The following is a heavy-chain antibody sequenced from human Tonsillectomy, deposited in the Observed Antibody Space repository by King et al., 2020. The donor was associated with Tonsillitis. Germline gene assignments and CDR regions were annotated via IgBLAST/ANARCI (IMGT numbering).Heavy chain of an antibody. J-gene: IGHJ6*02. CDR3: VQDNNSEDYYSYGMDV. Sequence: QVLLVQSGPEVKKPGASVKVSCKPSSYTLTSYGFTWVRQAPGQGLEWMGWISPYSGNTKYAQKLQGRVTMTTDTSTNTAYMELRSLRSDDTAVYYCVQDNNSEDYYSYGMDVWGQGTTVIVSS. V-gene: IGHV1-18*01. CDR2: ISPYSGNT. D-gene: IGHD1-1*01. CDR1: SYTLTSYG.